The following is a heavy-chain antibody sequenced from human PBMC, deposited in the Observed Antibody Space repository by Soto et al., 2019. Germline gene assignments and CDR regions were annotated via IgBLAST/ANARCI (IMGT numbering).Heavy chain of an antibody. V-gene: IGHV4-59*08. Sequence: QVQLQESGPGLVKPSETLSLTCTVSGGSISTYYWSWIRQPPGKGLEGIGYIYYIGRTNYDPSLQIRVTISVDTSKNQFSLRLSSVTAADTAVYYWARQDGSATSCYPDYWGQGTLVTVSS. CDR1: GGSISTYY. J-gene: IGHJ4*02. D-gene: IGHD2-2*01. CDR2: IYYIGRT. CDR3: ARQDGSATSCYPDY.